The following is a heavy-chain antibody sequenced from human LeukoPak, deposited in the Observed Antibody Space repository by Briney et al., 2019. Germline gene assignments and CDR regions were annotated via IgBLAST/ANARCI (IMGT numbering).Heavy chain of an antibody. D-gene: IGHD1-14*01. Sequence: GGSLRLSCAASGFTFSSYGMRWVRQAPGKGLEWVAVISYDGSNKYYADSVKGRFTISRDNSKNTLYLQMNSLRAEDTAVYYCAKAGLGSEPIDYWGQGTLVTVSS. CDR3: AKAGLGSEPIDY. CDR1: GFTFSSYG. CDR2: ISYDGSNK. J-gene: IGHJ4*02. V-gene: IGHV3-30*18.